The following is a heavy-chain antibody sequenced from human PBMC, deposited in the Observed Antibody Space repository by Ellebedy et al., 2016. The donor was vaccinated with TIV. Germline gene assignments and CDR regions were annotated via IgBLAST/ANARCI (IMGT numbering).Heavy chain of an antibody. V-gene: IGHV3-23*01. Sequence: GESLKISCAASGFTFSGSAMTWVRQAPGKGLEWVSGITGSGNTRVYADSVKGRFTVSRDNSQKAVYLQMNSLRAEDTAVYYCAKDLVDTAMDPDYWGQGTLVTVSS. CDR3: AKDLVDTAMDPDY. J-gene: IGHJ4*02. D-gene: IGHD5-18*01. CDR2: ITGSGNTR. CDR1: GFTFSGSA.